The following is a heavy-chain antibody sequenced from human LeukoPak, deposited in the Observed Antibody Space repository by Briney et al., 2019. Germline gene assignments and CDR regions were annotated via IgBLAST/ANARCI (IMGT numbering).Heavy chain of an antibody. CDR2: IYYSGST. CDR1: GGSISSSSYY. D-gene: IGHD3-22*01. J-gene: IGHJ5*02. V-gene: IGHV4-39*01. CDR3: ARPSYYYDRSGYYGWFDP. Sequence: SETLSLTCTVSGGSISSSSYYWGWVRQPPGKGLEWIGSIYYSGSTYYNPSLKSRVTISVDTSKNQFSLKLSSVTAADTAVYYCARPSYYYDRSGYYGWFDPWGQGTLVTVSS.